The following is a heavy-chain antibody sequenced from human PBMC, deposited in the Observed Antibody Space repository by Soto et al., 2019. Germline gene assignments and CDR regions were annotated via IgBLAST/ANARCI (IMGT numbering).Heavy chain of an antibody. CDR1: GFTFSSYA. D-gene: IGHD6-19*01. J-gene: IGHJ6*02. V-gene: IGHV3-9*01. CDR2: ISWNSGSI. CDR3: AKGAVAGNYYYYGMDV. Sequence: EVQLLESGGGLVQPGGFLRLSCAASGFTFSSYAMSWVRQAPGKGLEWVSGISWNSGSIGYADSVKGRFTISRDNAKNSLYLQMNSLRAEDTALYYCAKGAVAGNYYYYGMDVWGQGTTVTVSS.